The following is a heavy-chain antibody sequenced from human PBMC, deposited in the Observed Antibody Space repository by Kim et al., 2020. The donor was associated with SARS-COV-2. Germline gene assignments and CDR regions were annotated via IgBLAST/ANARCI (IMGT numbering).Heavy chain of an antibody. V-gene: IGHV4-34*01. CDR2: INHSGST. CDR3: ARLHRRGVDTAMVRGRSGGRWFDP. J-gene: IGHJ5*02. CDR1: GGSFSGYY. Sequence: SETLSLTCAVYGGSFSGYYWSWIRQPPGKGLEWIGEINHSGSTNYNPSLKSRVTISVDTSKNQFSLKLSSVTAADTAVYYCARLHRRGVDTAMVRGRSGGRWFDPWGQGTLVTVSS. D-gene: IGHD5-18*01.